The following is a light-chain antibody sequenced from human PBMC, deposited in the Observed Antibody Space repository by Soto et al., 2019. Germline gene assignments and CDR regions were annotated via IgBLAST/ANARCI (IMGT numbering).Light chain of an antibody. Sequence: EIVLTQSPATLSLSPGERATLSCRASQSVSSYLAWYQQKPGQAPRLLIYDASNRATGIPARFSGSGSGTDFTLTISSLEPEDVAVYYCQQRSNWPPETFGQGTKLEIK. CDR2: DAS. CDR1: QSVSSY. J-gene: IGKJ2*01. CDR3: QQRSNWPPET. V-gene: IGKV3-11*01.